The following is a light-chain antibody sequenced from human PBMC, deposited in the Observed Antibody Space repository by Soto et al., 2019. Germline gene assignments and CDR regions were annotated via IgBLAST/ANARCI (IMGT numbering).Light chain of an antibody. V-gene: IGKV3-15*01. Sequence: EVVMTQSPDTLSVSPGERATLSCRASQSISSNLAWYQQKPGQAPRLLIYGASTRATGIPARFSGSGSGTEFTLTISSLQSEDFAVYYCHQYNNWPLTFGQGTKVDIK. CDR1: QSISSN. CDR2: GAS. J-gene: IGKJ1*01. CDR3: HQYNNWPLT.